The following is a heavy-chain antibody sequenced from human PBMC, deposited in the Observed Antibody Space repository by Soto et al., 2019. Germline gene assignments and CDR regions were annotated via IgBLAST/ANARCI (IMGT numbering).Heavy chain of an antibody. CDR1: GFTFSSYS. CDR3: ARAGFEYQLANWFDP. Sequence: GGSLRLSCAASGFTFSSYSMNWVRQAPGKGLEWVSYISSSSSTIYYADSVKGRFTISRDNAKNSLYLQMNSLRAEDTAVYYCARAGFEYQLANWFDPWGQGTLVTVSS. J-gene: IGHJ5*02. V-gene: IGHV3-48*01. CDR2: ISSSSSTI. D-gene: IGHD2-2*01.